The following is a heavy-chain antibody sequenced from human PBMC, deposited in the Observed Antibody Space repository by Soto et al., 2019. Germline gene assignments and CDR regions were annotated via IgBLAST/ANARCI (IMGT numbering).Heavy chain of an antibody. CDR3: ARDRGYSYWFQH. D-gene: IGHD5-18*01. V-gene: IGHV3-30-3*01. J-gene: IGHJ1*01. CDR2: ISYDGSNK. Sequence: GGSLRLSCAASGFTFGSYAMHWVRQAPGKGLEWVAVISYDGSNKYYADSVKGRFTISRDNSKNTLYLQMNSLRAEDTAVYYCARDRGYSYWFQHWGQGTLVTVSS. CDR1: GFTFGSYA.